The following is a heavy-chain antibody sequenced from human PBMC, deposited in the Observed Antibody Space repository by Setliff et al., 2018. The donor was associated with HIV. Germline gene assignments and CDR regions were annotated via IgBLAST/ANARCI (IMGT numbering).Heavy chain of an antibody. CDR2: ISAYNGDT. J-gene: IGHJ3*02. CDR3: ARVGYYYDSSGLDAFDI. CDR1: GYSFINYG. V-gene: IGHV1-18*01. Sequence: ASVKVSCKASGYSFINYGISWVRQAPGQGLEWMGWISAYNGDTNYAQKLQGRVTMTTDTSTSTAYMEPRSLRSDDTAVYYCARVGYYYDSSGLDAFDIWGQGTMVTVSS. D-gene: IGHD3-22*01.